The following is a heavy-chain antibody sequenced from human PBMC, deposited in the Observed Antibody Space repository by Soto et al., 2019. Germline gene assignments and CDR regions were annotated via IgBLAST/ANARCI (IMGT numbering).Heavy chain of an antibody. J-gene: IGHJ4*02. D-gene: IGHD1-26*01. CDR3: AKVDYRGSYFDY. V-gene: IGHV3-30*18. CDR1: GFTFSSYG. Sequence: QVQLVESGGGLVQPGRSLRLSCAASGFTFSSYGMHWVRQAPGKGLEWVAVISYDGSNKYYADSVKGRFTISRDNSKNTLYLQMNRLRAEDTAVYYCAKVDYRGSYFDYWGQGTLVTVSS. CDR2: ISYDGSNK.